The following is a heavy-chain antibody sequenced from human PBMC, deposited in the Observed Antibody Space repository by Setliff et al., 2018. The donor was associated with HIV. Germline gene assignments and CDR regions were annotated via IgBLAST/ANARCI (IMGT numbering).Heavy chain of an antibody. CDR1: GGTLTNYV. CDR2: IIPMYNIP. J-gene: IGHJ6*02. V-gene: IGHV1-69*04. CDR3: ARDTSRYSGYDYPPNYYYYGMDV. D-gene: IGHD5-12*01. Sequence: GASVKVSCKTSGGTLTNYVITWVRQAPGQGLERMGIIIPMYNIPTYAQKFQGRVTFTADKSTSTAYMELSSLRSEDTAVYYCARDTSRYSGYDYPPNYYYYGMDVWGQGTTVTVSS.